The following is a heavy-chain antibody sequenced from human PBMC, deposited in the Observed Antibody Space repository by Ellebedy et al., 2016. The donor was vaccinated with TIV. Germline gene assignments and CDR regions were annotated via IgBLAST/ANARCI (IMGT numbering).Heavy chain of an antibody. CDR1: GFTVTSDY. CDR2: MYSSGAT. D-gene: IGHD2-21*02. J-gene: IGHJ4*02. V-gene: IGHV3-66*01. Sequence: GESLKISCAASGFTVTSDYMNWVRQAPGKGLEWVSLMYSSGATYHADSLTGRFTISRDNSKNTVFLQMNSLRAEDTAVYYCARDGMVPGAYCSGDCYSRWGKGTLVTVSS. CDR3: ARDGMVPGAYCSGDCYSR.